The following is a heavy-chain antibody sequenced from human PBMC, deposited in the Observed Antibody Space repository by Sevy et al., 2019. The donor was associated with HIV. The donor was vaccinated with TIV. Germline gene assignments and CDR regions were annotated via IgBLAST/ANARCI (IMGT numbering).Heavy chain of an antibody. CDR3: ARLSVYYYDSSGYYTTGNAFDI. D-gene: IGHD3-22*01. CDR1: GFTVSNNY. J-gene: IGHJ3*02. V-gene: IGHV3-53*01. Sequence: GGSLGLSCAASGFTVSNNYMSWVRQAPGKGLQWVSVIYSGDSTYYADSVKGRFTISRDNSKNTLYLQMNSLRAEDTAVYYCARLSVYYYDSSGYYTTGNAFDIWGQGTMVTVSS. CDR2: IYSGDST.